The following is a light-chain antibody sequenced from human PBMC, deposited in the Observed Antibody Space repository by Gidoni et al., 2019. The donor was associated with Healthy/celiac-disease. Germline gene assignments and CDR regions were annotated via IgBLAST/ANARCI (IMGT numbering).Light chain of an antibody. Sequence: DVQMTQSPSSLSASVGDRVTITCQASQDISNYLNWYPQKPGKAPKLLIYDASNLETGVPSRFSGSGSGTDFTFTISSLQPEDIATYYCQQYDNLPSTFGQGTRLEIK. CDR1: QDISNY. CDR2: DAS. J-gene: IGKJ5*01. V-gene: IGKV1-33*01. CDR3: QQYDNLPST.